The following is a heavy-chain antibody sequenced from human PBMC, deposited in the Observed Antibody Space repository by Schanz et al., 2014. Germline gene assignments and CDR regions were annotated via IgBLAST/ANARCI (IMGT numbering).Heavy chain of an antibody. CDR2: ISGGGGTT. V-gene: IGHV3-23*04. CDR3: AKDGPGGSGSYSADGGMDV. J-gene: IGHJ6*02. Sequence: EVQLVESGGGLIQPGGSLRLSCAASGFNFSDYAMCWVRQAPGKGLEWVSAISGGGGTTYYTDFVKGRFTISRDKSKSTLYLQMNSLRAEDTAVYYCAKDGPGGSGSYSADGGMDVWGQGTTVTVSS. D-gene: IGHD3-10*01. CDR1: GFNFSDYA.